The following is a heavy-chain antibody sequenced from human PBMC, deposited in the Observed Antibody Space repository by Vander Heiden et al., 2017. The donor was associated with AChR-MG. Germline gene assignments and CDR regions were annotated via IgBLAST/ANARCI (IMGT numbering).Heavy chain of an antibody. CDR3: ALKSGEYSGYDDPPRGNWFDP. CDR1: GGTSGTYP. D-gene: IGHD5-12*01. Sequence: QVQLVQSGAEVKKPRSPLKVSCKAPGGTSGTYPITWVRQAPGQGLEWMGGIIPIFGTANYAQKFQGRVTITADESTSTAYMELSSLRSEDTAVYYCALKSGEYSGYDDPPRGNWFDPWGQGTLVTVSS. CDR2: IIPIFGTA. V-gene: IGHV1-69*01. J-gene: IGHJ5*02.